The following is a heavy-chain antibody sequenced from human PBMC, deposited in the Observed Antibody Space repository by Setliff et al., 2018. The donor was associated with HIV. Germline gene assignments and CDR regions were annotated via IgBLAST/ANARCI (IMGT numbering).Heavy chain of an antibody. CDR2: ISTYSDET. V-gene: IGHV1-18*01. J-gene: IGHJ6*02. Sequence: ASVKVSCKPSGYTFTTYGLSWVRQAPGQGLEWMGWISTYSDETSCSQNLQGRLTMTTDTSTGTAYMELRSLRSDDTAVYYCARDVEHMMDVWGQGTTVTVSS. CDR3: ARDVEHMMDV. CDR1: GYTFTTYG.